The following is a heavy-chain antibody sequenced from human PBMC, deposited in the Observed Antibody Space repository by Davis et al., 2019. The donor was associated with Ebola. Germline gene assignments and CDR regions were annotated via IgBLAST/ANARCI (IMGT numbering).Heavy chain of an antibody. D-gene: IGHD3-9*01. Sequence: GGSLRLSCAASGLKFSSYWMSWIRQAPGKGLEFISYISNSAHTIYYADSVKGRFTISRDNAKNSLYLQMNSLRAEDTAVYFCARDRDPYYDIMIGYSPIDYWGQGTLVTVSS. CDR2: ISNSAHTI. CDR1: GLKFSSYW. J-gene: IGHJ4*02. V-gene: IGHV3-11*01. CDR3: ARDRDPYYDIMIGYSPIDY.